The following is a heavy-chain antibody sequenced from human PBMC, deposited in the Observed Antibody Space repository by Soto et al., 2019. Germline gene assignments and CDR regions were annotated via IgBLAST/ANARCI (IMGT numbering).Heavy chain of an antibody. V-gene: IGHV3-48*01. CDR1: GFTFSSYN. Sequence: EVQLVESGGGLVQPGGSLRLSCAASGFTFSSYNMNWVRQAPGKGLEWISDISLSSSTIFYADSVKGRFTISRDNAKNSLYLQMNSLRAEDTAVYYCARDSRNYYYYMDVWGKGTTVTVFS. CDR3: ARDSRNYYYYMDV. J-gene: IGHJ6*03. CDR2: ISLSSSTI.